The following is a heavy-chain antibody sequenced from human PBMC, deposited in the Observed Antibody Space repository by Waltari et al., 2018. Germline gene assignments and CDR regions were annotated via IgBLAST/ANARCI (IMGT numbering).Heavy chain of an antibody. D-gene: IGHD3-10*01. CDR3: ARADYGSGSVPLLRYFDL. J-gene: IGHJ2*01. V-gene: IGHV1-69*05. CDR1: GGTFSSYA. Sequence: QVQLVQSGAEVKKPGSSVKVSCKASGGTFSSYAISWVRQAPGQGLEWMGGIIPICGTANYAQKFQGRVTITTDESTSTAYMELSSLRSEDTAVYYCARADYGSGSVPLLRYFDLWGRGTLVTVSS. CDR2: IIPICGTA.